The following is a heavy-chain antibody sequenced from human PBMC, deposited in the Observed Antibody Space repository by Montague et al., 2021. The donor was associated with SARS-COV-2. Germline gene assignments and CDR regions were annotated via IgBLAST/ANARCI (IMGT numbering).Heavy chain of an antibody. CDR2: IYYSGST. Sequence: SETLSLTCTVSGGSVSSGSYYWSRIRQPPGKGLEWIGSIYYSGSTYYNPSLKSRVTISVDTSKNQFSLKLSSVTAADTAVYYCARVGRQQLVRLSGMDVWGQGTTVTVSS. CDR3: ARVGRQQLVRLSGMDV. V-gene: IGHV4-39*07. D-gene: IGHD6-13*01. J-gene: IGHJ6*02. CDR1: GGSVSSGSYY.